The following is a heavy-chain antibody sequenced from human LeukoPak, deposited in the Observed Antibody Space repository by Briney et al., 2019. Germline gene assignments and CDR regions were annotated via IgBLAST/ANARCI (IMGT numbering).Heavy chain of an antibody. CDR1: GFTFSSYS. Sequence: GGSLRLSCAASGFTFSSYSINWVRQAPGKGLEWVSSISSSSSYIYYADSVKGRFTISRDNAKNSLYLQMNSLRAEDTAVYYCARVTGITIFGPCYYGMDVWGQGTTVTVSS. CDR2: ISSSSSYI. V-gene: IGHV3-21*01. D-gene: IGHD3-3*01. CDR3: ARVTGITIFGPCYYGMDV. J-gene: IGHJ6*02.